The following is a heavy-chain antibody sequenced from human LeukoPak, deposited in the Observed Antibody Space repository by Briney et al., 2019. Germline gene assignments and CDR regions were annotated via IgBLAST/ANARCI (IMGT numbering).Heavy chain of an antibody. D-gene: IGHD3-22*01. CDR2: ISAYNGNT. Sequence: ASVKVSCKASGYTFTSYGISWVRQAPGQGLEWMGWISAYNGNTNYAQKLQGRVTMTTDTSTSTAYMELRSLRSDDTAVYYCARGYYYDSSGYYLDRYYYGMDVWGQGTTVTVSS. J-gene: IGHJ6*02. CDR3: ARGYYYDSSGYYLDRYYYGMDV. V-gene: IGHV1-18*01. CDR1: GYTFTSYG.